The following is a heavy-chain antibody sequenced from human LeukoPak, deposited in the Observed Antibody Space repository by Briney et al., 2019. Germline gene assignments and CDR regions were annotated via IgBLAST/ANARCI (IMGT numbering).Heavy chain of an antibody. CDR2: IKQDRSAK. J-gene: IGHJ4*02. CDR1: KFSFSSSW. D-gene: IGHD6-25*01. Sequence: GGSLRLSCAASKFSFSSSWMNWVRQAPGKGLEWVANIKQDRSAKYYVDSVKGRLTISRDNAKNSLYLQMNSLRAEYTAVYYCGGGGYWGQGILVTVSS. CDR3: GGGGY. V-gene: IGHV3-7*05.